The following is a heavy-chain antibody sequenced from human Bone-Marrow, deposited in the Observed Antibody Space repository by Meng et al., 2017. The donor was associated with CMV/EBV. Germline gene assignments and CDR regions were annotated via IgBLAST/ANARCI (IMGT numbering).Heavy chain of an antibody. V-gene: IGHV4-59*01. Sequence: GSLRLSCTVSRGSISDYYWTWIRQPPGKGLEWIGYIYHRGSTNYNPSLKSRLTISVDKSKNQFSLKLGSVTAADTALYYCARVGPTGPGFYFDYWGQGTLVTVSS. J-gene: IGHJ4*02. CDR3: ARVGPTGPGFYFDY. D-gene: IGHD1-26*01. CDR1: RGSISDYY. CDR2: IYHRGST.